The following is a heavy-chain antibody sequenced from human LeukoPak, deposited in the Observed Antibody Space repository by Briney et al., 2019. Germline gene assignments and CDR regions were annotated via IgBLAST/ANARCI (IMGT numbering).Heavy chain of an antibody. CDR1: GFTFSSYS. CDR3: AKDTGDTAMVSYYYYGMDV. J-gene: IGHJ6*02. D-gene: IGHD5-18*01. V-gene: IGHV3-21*04. CDR2: ISSSSSYI. Sequence: PGGSLRLSCAASGFTFSSYSMNWVRQAPGKGLEWVSSISSSSSYIYYADSVKGRFTISRDNAKNSLYLQMNSLRAEDTALYYCAKDTGDTAMVSYYYYGMDVWGQGTTVTVSS.